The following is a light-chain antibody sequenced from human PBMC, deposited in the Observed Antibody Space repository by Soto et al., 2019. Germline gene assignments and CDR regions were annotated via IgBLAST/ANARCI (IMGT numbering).Light chain of an antibody. CDR1: SSDVGGYNY. CDR3: TSYAGSSNWV. Sequence: QFVLTQPPSASGSPGQSVTISCTGTSSDVGGYNYVSWYQQHPGKAPKFMIYEVSKRPSGVPDRFSGSKSGNTASLTVSGLQAEDEADYYCTSYAGSSNWVFGGGTKVTVL. J-gene: IGLJ3*02. V-gene: IGLV2-8*01. CDR2: EVS.